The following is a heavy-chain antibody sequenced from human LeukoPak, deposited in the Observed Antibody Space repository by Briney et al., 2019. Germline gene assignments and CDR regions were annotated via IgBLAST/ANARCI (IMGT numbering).Heavy chain of an antibody. CDR1: GFTFSSYA. CDR3: ARGVRSWYDGAYDL. Sequence: GGSLRLSCAASGFTFSSYAMSWVRQAPGKGLEWVSAISGSGGSTYYADSVKGRFTISRDTSNNSLYLQMNSLTADDTAIYYCARGVRSWYDGAYDLWGQGTMVAVSS. J-gene: IGHJ3*01. D-gene: IGHD6-13*01. CDR2: ISGSGGST. V-gene: IGHV3-23*01.